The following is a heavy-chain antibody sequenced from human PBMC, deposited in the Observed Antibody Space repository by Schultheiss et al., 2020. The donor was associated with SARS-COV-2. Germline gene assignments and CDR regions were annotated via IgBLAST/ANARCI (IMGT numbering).Heavy chain of an antibody. Sequence: GGSLRLSCAASGFTFSIFAMNWVRQAPGKGLEWVSAISGSGGSTYYADSVKGRFTISRDNAKNSLYLQMNSLRAEDTAVYYCARAEFPKSYCSSTSCYIGEYFQHWGQGTLVTVSS. D-gene: IGHD2-2*02. CDR2: ISGSGGST. CDR1: GFTFSIFA. J-gene: IGHJ1*01. CDR3: ARAEFPKSYCSSTSCYIGEYFQH. V-gene: IGHV3-23*01.